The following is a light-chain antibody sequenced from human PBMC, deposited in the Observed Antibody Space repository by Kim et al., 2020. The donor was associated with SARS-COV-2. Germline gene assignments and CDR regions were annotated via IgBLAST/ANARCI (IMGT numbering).Light chain of an antibody. CDR1: QEVRSSY. J-gene: IGKJ1*01. CDR2: DAS. V-gene: IGKV3-20*01. CDR3: QQYGNSVT. Sequence: SLSPGERATLSCRASQEVRSSYLAWYQQKPVQAPRLLIYDASSRATGIPDRCSGSGSGTDFTLTISRLEPEDFAVYYCQQYGNSVTFGQGTKLEI.